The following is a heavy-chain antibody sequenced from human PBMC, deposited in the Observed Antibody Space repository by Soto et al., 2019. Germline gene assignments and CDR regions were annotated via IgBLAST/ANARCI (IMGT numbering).Heavy chain of an antibody. D-gene: IGHD1-7*01. CDR3: AKDQLQEYYYGMDV. J-gene: IGHJ6*02. V-gene: IGHV3-30*18. CDR1: GFTFSSYG. CDR2: ISYDGSNK. Sequence: QVQLVESGGGVVQPGRSLRLSCAASGFTFSSYGMHWVRQAPGKGLEWVAVISYDGSNKNYADSVKGRFTISRDNSKNTLYLQMNSLRAEDTAVYYCAKDQLQEYYYGMDVWGQGTTVTVSS.